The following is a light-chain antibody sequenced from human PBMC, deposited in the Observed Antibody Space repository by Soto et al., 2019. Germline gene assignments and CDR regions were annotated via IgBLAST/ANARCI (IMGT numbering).Light chain of an antibody. CDR2: RNN. V-gene: IGLV1-47*01. CDR3: AAWDDSLSGPE. Sequence: QSALTQPPSASGTPGQRVTISCSGSSSNIGSNYVYWYQQLPGTAPKLLIYRNNQRPSGVPDRFSGSKSGTSASLAISGLRSEDEADYYCAAWDDSLSGPEFGGGTKVTVL. CDR1: SSNIGSNY. J-gene: IGLJ2*01.